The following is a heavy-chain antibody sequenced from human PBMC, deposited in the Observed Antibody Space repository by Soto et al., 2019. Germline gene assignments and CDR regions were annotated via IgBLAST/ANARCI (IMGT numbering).Heavy chain of an antibody. Sequence: PGGSLRLSCGASGFTFSTYAIHWVRQAPGKGLEWVAVIWYDGSNKYYADSVKGRFTISRDNSKNTLYLQMNSLRAEDTAVHYCARIGSGSYYPAYWGQGTLVTVSS. J-gene: IGHJ4*02. CDR1: GFTFSTYA. V-gene: IGHV3-33*08. D-gene: IGHD3-10*01. CDR2: IWYDGSNK. CDR3: ARIGSGSYYPAY.